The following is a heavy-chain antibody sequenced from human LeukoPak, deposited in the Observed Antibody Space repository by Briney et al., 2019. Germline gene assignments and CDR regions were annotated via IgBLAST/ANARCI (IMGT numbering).Heavy chain of an antibody. Sequence: ASVKVSCKASGCTFTSYAMHWVRQAPGQRLEWMGWINAGNGNTKYSQEFQGRVTITRDTSASTAYMELSSLRSEDMAVYYCARAFQWSYYFDYWGQGTLVTVSS. D-gene: IGHD2-15*01. J-gene: IGHJ4*02. CDR3: ARAFQWSYYFDY. V-gene: IGHV1-3*03. CDR2: INAGNGNT. CDR1: GCTFTSYA.